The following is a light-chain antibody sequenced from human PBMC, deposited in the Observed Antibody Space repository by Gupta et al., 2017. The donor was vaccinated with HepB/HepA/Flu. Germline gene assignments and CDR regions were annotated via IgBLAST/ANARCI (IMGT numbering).Light chain of an antibody. V-gene: IGKV3-15*01. CDR1: QSVSSN. CDR3: QQYDSWPPWT. Sequence: EIVMTQSPATLSVSPGERATLSCRASQSVSSNLAWYQQIPGQAPRLLIYGASTRATGIPARFSGGGSGTEFTLTISGRQSEDFAVYYCQQYDSWPPWTFGQGTKVEIK. J-gene: IGKJ1*01. CDR2: GAS.